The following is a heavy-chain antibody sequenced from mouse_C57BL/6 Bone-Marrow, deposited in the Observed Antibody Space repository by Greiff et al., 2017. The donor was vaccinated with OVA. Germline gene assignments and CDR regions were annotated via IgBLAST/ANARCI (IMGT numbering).Heavy chain of an antibody. Sequence: QVQLQQPGAELVKPGASVKLSCKASGYTFTSYWMQWVKQRPGQGLEWIGEIDPSDSDTNYNQKFKGKATLTVDTSSSTAYMQLSSLTSEASAVYYCASATVVATDSMDYWGQGTSVTVSS. J-gene: IGHJ4*01. CDR2: IDPSDSDT. CDR3: ASATVVATDSMDY. CDR1: GYTFTSYW. V-gene: IGHV1-50*01. D-gene: IGHD1-1*01.